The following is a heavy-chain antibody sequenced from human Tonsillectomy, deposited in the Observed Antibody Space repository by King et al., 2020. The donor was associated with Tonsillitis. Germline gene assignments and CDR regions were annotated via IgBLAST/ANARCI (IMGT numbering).Heavy chain of an antibody. CDR3: ARERRGGWWEPTLDY. CDR2: ISYVGSNK. CDR1: GFTFSSYA. Sequence: QLVQSGGGVVQPGRSLRLSCAASGFTFSSYAMHWVRQAPGKGLEWVAVISYVGSNKYYADSVKGRFTISRDNSKNTLYLQMNSLRAEDTAVYYCARERRGGWWEPTLDYWGQGTLVTVSS. J-gene: IGHJ4*02. V-gene: IGHV3-30*04. D-gene: IGHD1-26*01.